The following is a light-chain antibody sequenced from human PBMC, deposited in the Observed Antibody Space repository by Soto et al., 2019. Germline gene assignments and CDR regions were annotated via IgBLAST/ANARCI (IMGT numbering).Light chain of an antibody. V-gene: IGKV3-20*01. CDR3: HQFGSSPPAFT. J-gene: IGKJ2*01. CDR2: GAS. Sequence: ESMLTQSPGTLSLSPGERATLSCRASQSVSTRYLAWYQQKPGQAPRLLIYGASIRATGIPDRFSGSGSETDFTFTISRLEPEDFAVSYCHQFGSSPPAFTFGQGTKLEI. CDR1: QSVSTRY.